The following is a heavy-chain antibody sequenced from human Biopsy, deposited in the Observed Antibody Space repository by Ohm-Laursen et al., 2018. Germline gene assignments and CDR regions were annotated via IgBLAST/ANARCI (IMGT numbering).Heavy chain of an antibody. CDR2: ISNIGST. CDR1: GASVTSGSNY. J-gene: IGHJ4*02. V-gene: IGHV4-61*01. CDR3: ARESALAGDFDS. D-gene: IGHD6-19*01. Sequence: GTLSLTCTVSGASVTSGSNYWSWIRQPPGKGLEWLGYISNIGSTNYNPSLKSRVTISVDTSKNHFSLKLTSVTAADTAVYYCARESALAGDFDSWGQGTLVTVSS.